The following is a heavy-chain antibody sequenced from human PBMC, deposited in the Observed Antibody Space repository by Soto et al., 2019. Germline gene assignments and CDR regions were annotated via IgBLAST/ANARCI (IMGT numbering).Heavy chain of an antibody. CDR1: GSTFTGYY. CDR3: ARERYQVISDGMDV. V-gene: IGHV1-2*02. Sequence: ASVKVSCKASGSTFTGYYIHWVREAPGQGLEWMGWINPQTGGTSYAQKFQGRVTLSRDTSINTAYLELSRLTFDDAAVYFCARERYQVISDGMDVWGQGTTVTVSS. D-gene: IGHD2-2*01. CDR2: INPQTGGT. J-gene: IGHJ6*02.